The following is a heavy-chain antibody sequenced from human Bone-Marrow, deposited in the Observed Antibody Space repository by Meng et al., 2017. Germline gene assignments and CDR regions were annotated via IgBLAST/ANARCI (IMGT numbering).Heavy chain of an antibody. CDR1: GYTFTSYD. CDR3: ARDGGYCSGGSCYSGFPYY. D-gene: IGHD2-15*01. J-gene: IGHJ4*02. CDR2: MNPNSGNT. Sequence: ASVKVSCKASGYTFTSYDINWVRQATGQGLEWMGWMNPNSGNTGYAQKFQGRVTMTRNTSISTAYMELSSLRSEDTAVYYCARDGGYCSGGSCYSGFPYYWGQGTLVTVSS. V-gene: IGHV1-8*01.